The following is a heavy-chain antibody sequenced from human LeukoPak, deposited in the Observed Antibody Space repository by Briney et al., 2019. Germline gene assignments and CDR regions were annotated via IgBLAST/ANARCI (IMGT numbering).Heavy chain of an antibody. J-gene: IGHJ6*03. CDR3: TTVIGDCSGGSCFLAHYYYYYMDV. CDR1: GFTFINAW. V-gene: IGHV3-15*01. D-gene: IGHD2-15*01. Sequence: GGSLRLSCAASGFTFINAWMSWIRQAPGKGLEWVGRIKSKTDGGTTDYAAPAKGRFTISRDDSKNTLYLQMNSLKTEDTAVYYCTTVIGDCSGGSCFLAHYYYYYMDVWGKGTTVTVSS. CDR2: IKSKTDGGTT.